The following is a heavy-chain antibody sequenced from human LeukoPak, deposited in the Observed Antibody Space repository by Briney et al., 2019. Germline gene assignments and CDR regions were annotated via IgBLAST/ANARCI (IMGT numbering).Heavy chain of an antibody. CDR2: ISGSGGST. CDR3: AKAHFDWLLDYYYGMDV. V-gene: IGHV3-23*01. CDR1: GFTFSSYA. J-gene: IGHJ6*02. D-gene: IGHD3-9*01. Sequence: GGSLRLSCAASGFTFSSYAMSWVRQAPGKGLEWVSAISGSGGSTYYADSVKGRFTISRDNPKNTLYLQMNSLRAEDTAVYYCAKAHFDWLLDYYYGMDVWGQGTTVTVSS.